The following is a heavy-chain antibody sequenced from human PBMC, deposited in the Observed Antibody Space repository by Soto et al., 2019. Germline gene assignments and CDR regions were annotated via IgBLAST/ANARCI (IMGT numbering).Heavy chain of an antibody. CDR1: GFTFSDYA. D-gene: IGHD3-3*02. J-gene: IGHJ4*02. CDR2: TSFDGNHK. V-gene: IGHV3-30-3*01. CDR3: AGGTHYIFRTVHYSLAGLVS. Sequence: QLYLVESGGGVVQPGRSLRLSCAASGFTFSDYAMNWVRQAPGKGLEWVAVTSFDGNHKYYADSVKGRFTISKDNSKNTLHLQMNTLRGEDSALYCCAGGTHYIFRTVHYSLAGLVSWAQKTLVTATS.